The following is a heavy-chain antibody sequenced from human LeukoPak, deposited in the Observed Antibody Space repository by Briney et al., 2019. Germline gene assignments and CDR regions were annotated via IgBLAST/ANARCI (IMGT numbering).Heavy chain of an antibody. CDR2: INPNSGGI. J-gene: IGHJ4*02. CDR3: ARVKYYYDSSGYYFIDY. V-gene: IGHV1-2*06. CDR1: GYTFTGYY. Sequence: ASVKVSCKASGYTFTGYYMHWVRQAPGQGLEWMGRINPNSGGINYAQKFQGRVTMTRDTSISTAYMELSRLRSDDTAVYYCARVKYYYDSSGYYFIDYWGQGTLVTVSS. D-gene: IGHD3-22*01.